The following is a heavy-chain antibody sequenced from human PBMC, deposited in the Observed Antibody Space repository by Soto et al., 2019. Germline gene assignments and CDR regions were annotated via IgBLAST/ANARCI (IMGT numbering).Heavy chain of an antibody. V-gene: IGHV3-11*01. J-gene: IGHJ4*02. CDR3: AKDTYDSSGYTLDY. CDR2: ISSSGSLI. Sequence: PGGSLRLSCAASGFTFSDFYMSWVRQAPGKGLEWISYISSSGSLIYYADSVKGRFTISRDNANNSLYLQMNSLRAEDTALYYCAKDTYDSSGYTLDYWGQGTLVTVSS. CDR1: GFTFSDFY. D-gene: IGHD3-22*01.